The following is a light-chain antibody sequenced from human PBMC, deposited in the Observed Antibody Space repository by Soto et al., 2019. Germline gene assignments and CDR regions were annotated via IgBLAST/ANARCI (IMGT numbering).Light chain of an antibody. CDR2: GAS. J-gene: IGKJ1*01. CDR3: QQYGDLPPT. CDR1: QSVTYDQ. V-gene: IGKV3-20*01. Sequence: EIMLTQSPDTLSLSPGEIATLSCSASQSVTYDQLAWYRQTPGQAPRLLIYGASSRAACMPDRFSGSGSGTDFTLTISRLEPEDFVVYHCQQYGDLPPTFGQGTKVDIK.